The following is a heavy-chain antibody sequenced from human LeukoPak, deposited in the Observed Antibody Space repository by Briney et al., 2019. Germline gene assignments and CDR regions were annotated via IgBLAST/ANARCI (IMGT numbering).Heavy chain of an antibody. D-gene: IGHD7-27*01. V-gene: IGHV4-34*01. J-gene: IGHJ4*02. CDR1: GGSFSGYC. Sequence: SETLSLTCAVYGGSFSGYCWSWIRQPPGKGLEWIGEINHSGSTNYNPSLKSRVTISVDTSKNQFSLKLSSVTAADTAVYYCARAPGRYWGQGTLVTVSS. CDR3: ARAPGRY. CDR2: INHSGST.